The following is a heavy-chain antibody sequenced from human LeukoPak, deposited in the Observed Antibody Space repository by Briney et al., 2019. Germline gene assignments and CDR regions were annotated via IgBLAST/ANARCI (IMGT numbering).Heavy chain of an antibody. D-gene: IGHD6-19*01. CDR1: GGSFSGYY. CDR3: ARDQWLFPDY. J-gene: IGHJ4*02. CDR2: IYYSGST. V-gene: IGHV4-30-4*08. Sequence: SETLSLTCAVYGGSFSGYYWSWIRQPPGKGLEWIGYIYYSGSTYYNPSLKSRVTISVDTSKNQFSLKLSSVTAADTAVYYCARDQWLFPDYWGQGTLVTVSS.